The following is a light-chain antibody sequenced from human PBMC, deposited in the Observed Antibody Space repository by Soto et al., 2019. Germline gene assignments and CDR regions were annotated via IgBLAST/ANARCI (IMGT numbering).Light chain of an antibody. Sequence: EIVMTQSPATLSVSPGERATLSCRASQSVSSNLAWYQQKPGQAPRLLIYDASKRATGIPARFSGSASGTDFTLTISSLEPEDFAVYYCQQRSDSSTFGQGTRLEIK. CDR1: QSVSSN. V-gene: IGKV3-11*01. J-gene: IGKJ5*01. CDR2: DAS. CDR3: QQRSDSST.